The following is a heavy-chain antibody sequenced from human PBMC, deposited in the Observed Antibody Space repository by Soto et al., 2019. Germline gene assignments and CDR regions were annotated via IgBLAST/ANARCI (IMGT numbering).Heavy chain of an antibody. CDR2: ISAYNGNT. J-gene: IGHJ5*02. D-gene: IGHD3-10*01. CDR1: GYTFTSYG. CDR3: ARERAYGSGSYLPRWFDP. V-gene: IGHV1-18*01. Sequence: GASVKVSCKASGYTFTSYGISWVRQAPGQGLEWMGWISAYNGNTNYAQKLQGRVTMTTDTSTSTAYMELRSLRSDDTAVYYCARERAYGSGSYLPRWFDPWGQGTLVTVSS.